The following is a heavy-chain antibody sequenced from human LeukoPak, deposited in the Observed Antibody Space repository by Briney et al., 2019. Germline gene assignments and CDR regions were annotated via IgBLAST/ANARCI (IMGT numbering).Heavy chain of an antibody. D-gene: IGHD4-17*01. V-gene: IGHV4-59*01. CDR1: GGSISGYY. CDR3: ARGMSGDYGVHWYFDL. CDR2: IYYSGST. J-gene: IGHJ2*01. Sequence: PAETLCLTCTVSGGSISGYYWSWIRQPPGKGLEWIGYIYYSGSTNYNPSLKSRVTISVDTSKNHFSLKLSSVTAADTAVYCCARGMSGDYGVHWYFDLWGSRTMVSVSS.